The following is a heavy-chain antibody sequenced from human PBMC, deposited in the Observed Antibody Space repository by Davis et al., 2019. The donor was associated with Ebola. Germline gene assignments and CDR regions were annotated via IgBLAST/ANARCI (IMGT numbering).Heavy chain of an antibody. CDR1: GFTFSTFG. CDR3: AKGDNSGWYGVDY. D-gene: IGHD6-19*01. V-gene: IGHV3-30*02. J-gene: IGHJ4*02. Sequence: PGGSLRLSCSASGFTFSTFGMFWVRQAPGEGLEWVAFIRFDGSEKYYADSVKGRFTISRENSKATLDLQMNSLRAEDTAVYYCAKGDNSGWYGVDYWGQGTLVTVSS. CDR2: IRFDGSEK.